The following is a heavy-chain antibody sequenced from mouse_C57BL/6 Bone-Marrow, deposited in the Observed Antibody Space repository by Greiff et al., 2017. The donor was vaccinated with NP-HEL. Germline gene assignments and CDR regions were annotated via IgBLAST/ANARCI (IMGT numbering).Heavy chain of an antibody. V-gene: IGHV5-17*01. Sequence: VQVQQSGAGLVKPGGSLKLSCAASGFTFSDYGMHWVRQAPEKGLEWVAYISPGSSTTNYADKLKGRSTISRDTANNTLFLQMTSLRAVDTAMYYCARRYDGSSLFDYGGQGTTLTVSS. CDR1: GFTFSDYG. CDR3: ARRYDGSSLFDY. J-gene: IGHJ2*01. D-gene: IGHD1-1*01. CDR2: ISPGSSTT.